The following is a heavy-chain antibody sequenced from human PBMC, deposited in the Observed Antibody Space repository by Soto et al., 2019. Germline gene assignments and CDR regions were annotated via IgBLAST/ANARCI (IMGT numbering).Heavy chain of an antibody. V-gene: IGHV3-23*01. CDR2: ISGSGGST. CDR3: AKTPASGYEPNWFDP. Sequence: GGSLRLSCAASGFTFSSYAMSWVRQAPGKGLEWVSAISGSGGSTYYADSVKGRFTISRDNSKNTLYLQMNSLRAEDTAVYYCAKTPASGYEPNWFDPWGQGTLVTVSS. D-gene: IGHD5-12*01. J-gene: IGHJ5*02. CDR1: GFTFSSYA.